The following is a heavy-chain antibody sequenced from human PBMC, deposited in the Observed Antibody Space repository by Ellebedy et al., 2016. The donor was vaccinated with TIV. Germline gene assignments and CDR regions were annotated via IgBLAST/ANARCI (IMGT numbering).Heavy chain of an antibody. V-gene: IGHV3-33*01. CDR1: GFTFSIYG. CDR2: IWHDGSHS. D-gene: IGHD1-26*01. J-gene: IGHJ4*02. CDR3: ASELVGTTDFDY. Sequence: GESLKISCAASGFTFSIYGMHWVRQAPGKGLEWVGIIWHDGSHSYYADSVKGRFTISRDNSKNTVDLQMNSLRAYDTAVYYCASELVGTTDFDYWGQGTLVTVSS.